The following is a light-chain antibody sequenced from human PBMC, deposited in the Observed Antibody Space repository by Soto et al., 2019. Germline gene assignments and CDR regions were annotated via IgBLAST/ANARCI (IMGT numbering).Light chain of an antibody. J-gene: IGLJ3*02. Sequence: QLVLTQPPSASGTPGQRVTISCSGSNSNIGSNTVNWYQQLPGTAPKLLIYSDNQRPSGVPDRFSGSKSGTSASLAISGLQSEDEADYYCATWDDSLNAWVFGGGTKVTVL. V-gene: IGLV1-44*01. CDR1: NSNIGSNT. CDR2: SDN. CDR3: ATWDDSLNAWV.